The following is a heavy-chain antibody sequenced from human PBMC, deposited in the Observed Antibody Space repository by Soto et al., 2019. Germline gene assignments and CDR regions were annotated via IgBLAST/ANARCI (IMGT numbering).Heavy chain of an antibody. J-gene: IGHJ5*02. Sequence: QLQLVQSGAEVKKPGASVKVSCRASGYTFTANDIHWVRQAPGQGREWMGLMNTRTDGTMYGERLQGRVTMTRNTSISTAYMELTTLRSDDTAMYYCTRGTSTSWFDPWGQGTLVTI. CDR3: TRGTSTSWFDP. D-gene: IGHD2-2*01. CDR1: GYTFTAND. V-gene: IGHV1-2*02. CDR2: MNTRTDGT.